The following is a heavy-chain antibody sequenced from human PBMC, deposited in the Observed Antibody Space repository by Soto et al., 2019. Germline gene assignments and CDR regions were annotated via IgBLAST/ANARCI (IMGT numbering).Heavy chain of an antibody. CDR3: AKVGGYGLRVTRFDP. CDR1: GFTFSSYA. J-gene: IGHJ5*02. D-gene: IGHD5-12*01. CDR2: ISGSGGST. Sequence: EVQLLESGGGLVQPGGSLRLSCAASGFTFSSYAMSWVRQAPGKGLEWVSVISGSGGSTNYADSVKGRFTISRDNSKNTLYLQMNSLRAEDTAVYYWAKVGGYGLRVTRFDPWGQGTLVTVSS. V-gene: IGHV3-23*01.